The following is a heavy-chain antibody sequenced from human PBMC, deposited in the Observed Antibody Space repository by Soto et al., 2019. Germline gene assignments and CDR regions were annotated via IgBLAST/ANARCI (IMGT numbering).Heavy chain of an antibody. CDR1: GFTFSSHS. J-gene: IGHJ4*02. CDR3: ARELRRAARDFDY. Sequence: PVGSLRLSCAASGFTFSSHSMHWVRQAPGKGLEWVAVISFDGGKEFYADFVKGRFTISRDNSKSTLYLQMNTLRADDTAVYYCARELRRAARDFDYWGQGALVTVSS. CDR2: ISFDGGKE. D-gene: IGHD2-15*01. V-gene: IGHV3-30-3*01.